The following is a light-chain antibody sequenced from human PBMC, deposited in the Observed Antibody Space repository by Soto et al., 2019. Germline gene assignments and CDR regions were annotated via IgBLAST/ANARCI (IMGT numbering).Light chain of an antibody. V-gene: IGKV4-1*01. Sequence: DIVMTQTPDSLAVSLGERATINCKSSQSVLSSSHNKNYLAWYQQKPGLPPKLLIDWASTRESGVPDRFSGSGYGTDFTLTISSLHAEEVAVFYCQQYYITPYTFGQGTKLEIK. CDR1: QSVLSSSHNKNY. J-gene: IGKJ2*01. CDR3: QQYYITPYT. CDR2: WAS.